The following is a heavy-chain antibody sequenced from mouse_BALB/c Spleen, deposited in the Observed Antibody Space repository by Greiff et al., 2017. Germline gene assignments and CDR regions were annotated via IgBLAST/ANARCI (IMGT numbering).Heavy chain of an antibody. CDR2: IRSGGST. J-gene: IGHJ1*01. CDR3: ARMKGWYFDV. V-gene: IGHV2-2*02. CDR1: GFSLTSYG. Sequence: VQVVESGRGLVQPSECLSITCAVSGFSLTSYGVHWVRQSPGKGLEWLGVIRSGGSTDYNAACISRLSIIKDNSKSQVFLIMTRLQANDTAIYYGARMKGWYFDVWGEGTTVTVSS.